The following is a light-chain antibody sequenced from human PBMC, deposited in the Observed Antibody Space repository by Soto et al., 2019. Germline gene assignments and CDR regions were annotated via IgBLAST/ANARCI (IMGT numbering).Light chain of an antibody. CDR3: QQYGDLPPT. Sequence: PGEIATLSCRASQSVTYDQLAWYRQTPGQAPRLLIYGASSRAAGIPDRFSGSGSGTDFTLTISRLEPEDFVVYHCQQYGDLPPTFGQGTKVDIK. J-gene: IGKJ1*01. V-gene: IGKV3-20*01. CDR1: QSVTYDQ. CDR2: GAS.